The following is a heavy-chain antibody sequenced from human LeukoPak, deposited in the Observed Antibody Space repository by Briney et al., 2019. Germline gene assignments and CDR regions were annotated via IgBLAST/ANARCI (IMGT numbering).Heavy chain of an antibody. D-gene: IGHD6-19*01. CDR2: INHSGRT. Sequence: SETLSLTCAVYGGSFSGYYWSWIRQPPGKGLEWIGEINHSGRTNYNPSLKSRVTISVDTSKNQFSLKLSSVTAADTAVYYCASQGSRWLAPFDYWGQGTLVTVSS. CDR1: GGSFSGYY. CDR3: ASQGSRWLAPFDY. J-gene: IGHJ4*02. V-gene: IGHV4-34*01.